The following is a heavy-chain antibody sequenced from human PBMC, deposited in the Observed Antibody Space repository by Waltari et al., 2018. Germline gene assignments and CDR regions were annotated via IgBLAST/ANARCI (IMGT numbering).Heavy chain of an antibody. CDR2: IYSGGST. V-gene: IGHV3-53*02. CDR1: GFTVSSNY. Sequence: EVQLVETGGGLIQPGGSLRLSCAASGFTVSSNYMSWVRQAPGKGLEWVSVIYSGGSTYYADSVKGRFTISRDNSKNTLYLQMNSLRAEDTAVYYCAKDKVGATPIVGDDYWGQGTLVTVSS. CDR3: AKDKVGATPIVGDDY. D-gene: IGHD1-26*01. J-gene: IGHJ4*02.